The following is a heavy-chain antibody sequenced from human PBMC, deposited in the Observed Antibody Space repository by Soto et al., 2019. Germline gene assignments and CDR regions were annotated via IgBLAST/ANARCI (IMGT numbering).Heavy chain of an antibody. CDR3: ARGWFGPDV. V-gene: IGHV3-74*01. CDR2: IDNAGTDS. J-gene: IGHJ6*04. Sequence: EVQLVESGGGLVQPGGSLRLSCVASGYTHSGRSMHWVRQAPGKGLVWVSGIDNAGTDSTYADSVKGRFTSSRDNAKNMLYLQMNSLRVEDTAVYYCARGWFGPDVCGKGTTVTVSS. CDR1: GYTHSGRS. D-gene: IGHD3-10*01.